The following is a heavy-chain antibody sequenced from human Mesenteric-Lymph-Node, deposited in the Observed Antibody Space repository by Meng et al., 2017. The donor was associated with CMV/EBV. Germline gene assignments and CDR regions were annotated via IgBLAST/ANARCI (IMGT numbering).Heavy chain of an antibody. Sequence: GGSLRLSCAASGFTFSSYWMSWVRQAPGKGLEWVSLIYSGGSSTYYADSVKGRFTISRDNSKNTLYLQMNSLRAGDTAVYYCAKEAVDYDGNSDSWGQGTLVTVSS. CDR2: IYSGGSST. CDR3: AKEAVDYDGNSDS. D-gene: IGHD4-23*01. J-gene: IGHJ5*01. V-gene: IGHV3-23*03. CDR1: GFTFSSYW.